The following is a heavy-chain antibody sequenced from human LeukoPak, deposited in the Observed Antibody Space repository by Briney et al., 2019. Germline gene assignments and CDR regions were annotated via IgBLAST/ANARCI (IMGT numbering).Heavy chain of an antibody. Sequence: PGRSLRLSCAASGSTFSSYAMHWVRQAPGKGLEWVAVISYDGSNKYYADSVKGRFTISRDNSKNTLYLQMNSLRAEDTAVYYCARALGYYFDYWGQGTLVTVSS. J-gene: IGHJ4*02. CDR1: GSTFSSYA. V-gene: IGHV3-30-3*01. CDR3: ARALGYYFDY. D-gene: IGHD3-16*01. CDR2: ISYDGSNK.